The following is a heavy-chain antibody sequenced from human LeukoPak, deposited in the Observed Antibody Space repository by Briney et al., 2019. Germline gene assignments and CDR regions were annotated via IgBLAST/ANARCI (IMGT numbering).Heavy chain of an antibody. CDR1: GFTFSSYA. J-gene: IGHJ6*02. CDR2: ISGSGGST. V-gene: IGHV3-23*01. D-gene: IGHD4-17*01. Sequence: GGSLRLSCAASGFTFSSYAMSWVRQAPGKGLEWVSAISGSGGSTYYADSVKGRFTISRDNSKNTLYLQMNSLRAEDTALYHCARHLTTASAYYYYGMDVWGQGTTVTVSS. CDR3: ARHLTTASAYYYYGMDV.